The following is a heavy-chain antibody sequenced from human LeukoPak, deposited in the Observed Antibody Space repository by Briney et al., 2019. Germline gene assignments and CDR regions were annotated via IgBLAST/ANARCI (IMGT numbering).Heavy chain of an antibody. CDR2: IYYSGST. V-gene: IGHV4-59*01. CDR3: ARTYYYDSSGLDDAFDI. Sequence: PSETLSLICTVSGGSISSYYWSWIRQPPGKGLEWIGYIYYSGSTNYNPSLKSRVTISVDTSKNQFSLKLSSVTAADTAVYYCARTYYYDSSGLDDAFDIWGQGTMVTVSS. D-gene: IGHD3-22*01. J-gene: IGHJ3*02. CDR1: GGSISSYY.